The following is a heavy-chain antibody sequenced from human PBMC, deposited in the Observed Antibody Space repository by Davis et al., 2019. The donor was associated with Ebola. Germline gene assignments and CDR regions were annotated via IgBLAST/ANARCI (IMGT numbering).Heavy chain of an antibody. CDR3: ARGYSSAWYYFDF. V-gene: IGHV1-18*01. CDR2: ISTYNDNT. CDR1: DYTFSNYG. J-gene: IGHJ4*02. Sequence: ASVKVSCKASDYTFSNYGVSWVRLAPGQGFEWMRWISTYNDNTVYAQKFQDRVTMTTDTSTNTAYMDLRSLRSDDTAVYYCARGYSSAWYYFDFWGQGTLVTVSS. D-gene: IGHD6-19*01.